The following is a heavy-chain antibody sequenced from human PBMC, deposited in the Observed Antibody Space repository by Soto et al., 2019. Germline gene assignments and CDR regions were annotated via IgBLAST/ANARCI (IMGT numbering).Heavy chain of an antibody. J-gene: IGHJ4*02. CDR2: IIPIFGTA. D-gene: IGHD5-18*01. CDR3: ARDRGYSHGLKYFDY. CDR1: GGTFSSYA. V-gene: IGHV1-69*13. Sequence: SVKVSCKASGGTFSSYAISWVRQAPGQGLEWMGGIIPIFGTANYAQKFQGRVTITADESTSTAYMELSSLRSEDTAVYYCARDRGYSHGLKYFDYWGQGTLVTVSS.